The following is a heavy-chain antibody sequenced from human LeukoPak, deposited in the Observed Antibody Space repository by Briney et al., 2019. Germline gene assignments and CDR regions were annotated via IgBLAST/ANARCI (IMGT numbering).Heavy chain of an antibody. Sequence: SVKVSCKASGGTFSSYTISWVRQAPGQGLEWMGTIIPILGTANYAQKFQGRVTIIADKSTGTAYTELSRLKSEDTAVYYCARDDFDGAINYWGQGTLVTVSS. V-gene: IGHV1-69*08. CDR2: IIPILGTA. D-gene: IGHD4-17*01. CDR1: GGTFSSYT. CDR3: ARDDFDGAINY. J-gene: IGHJ4*02.